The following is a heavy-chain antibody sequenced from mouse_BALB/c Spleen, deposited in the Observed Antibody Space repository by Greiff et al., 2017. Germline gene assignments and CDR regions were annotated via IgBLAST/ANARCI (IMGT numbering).Heavy chain of an antibody. V-gene: IGHV5-4*02. Sequence: EVMLVESGGGLVKPGGSLKLSCAASGFTFSDYYMYWVRQTPGKRLEWVATISDGGSYTYYPDSVKGRFTISRDNAKNNLYLQMSSLKSEDTAMYYCARDRSHAMDYWGQGTTVTVSS. CDR1: GFTFSDYY. CDR2: ISDGGSYT. J-gene: IGHJ4*01. CDR3: ARDRSHAMDY.